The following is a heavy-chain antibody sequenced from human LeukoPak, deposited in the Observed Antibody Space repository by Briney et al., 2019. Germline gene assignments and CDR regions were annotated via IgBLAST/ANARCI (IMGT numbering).Heavy chain of an antibody. D-gene: IGHD3-22*01. CDR2: ISSSSYI. J-gene: IGHJ3*02. Sequence: GGSLRLLCAASGFTLSSYSMNWVRQAPGKGLEWVSSISSSSYIYYADSVKGRFTISRDNAKNSLYMQMNSLRAEDTAVYYCARDLHRRVFTMIVRGGNNDAFDNWGQGTMVTVSS. CDR3: ARDLHRRVFTMIVRGGNNDAFDN. V-gene: IGHV3-21*01. CDR1: GFTLSSYS.